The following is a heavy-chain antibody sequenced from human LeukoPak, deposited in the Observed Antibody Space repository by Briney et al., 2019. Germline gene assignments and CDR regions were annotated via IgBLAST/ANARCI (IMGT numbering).Heavy chain of an antibody. CDR2: ISFSGDNS. CDR1: GFNFRDAA. CDR3: AKDIQLST. V-gene: IGHV3-23*01. Sequence: GGSLRLSCAASGFNFRDAAMTWVRQAPGKGLEWVSLISFSGDNSYYADSVKGRFTISRDDSKNTLSLQMNSLRVEDTAIYYCAKDIQLSTWGLGTMVTVSS. J-gene: IGHJ3*01. D-gene: IGHD5-24*01.